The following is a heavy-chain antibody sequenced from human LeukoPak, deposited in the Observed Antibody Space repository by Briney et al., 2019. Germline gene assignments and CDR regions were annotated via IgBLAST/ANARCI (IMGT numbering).Heavy chain of an antibody. D-gene: IGHD3-3*01. CDR2: MSGSGGST. CDR3: ATSITIFGVVTDHDAFDI. J-gene: IGHJ3*02. CDR1: GFTFSSYA. Sequence: GGSLRLSCAASGFTFSSYAISWVRQAPGKGLEWVSAMSGSGGSTYYADSVKGRFTISRDNSKNTLYLQMNSLRAEDTAVYYCATSITIFGVVTDHDAFDIWGQGTMVTVSS. V-gene: IGHV3-23*01.